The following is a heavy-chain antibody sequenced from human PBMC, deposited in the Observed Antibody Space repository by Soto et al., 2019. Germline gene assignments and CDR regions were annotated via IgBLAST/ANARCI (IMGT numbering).Heavy chain of an antibody. CDR1: GFTFSSYW. J-gene: IGHJ4*02. V-gene: IGHV3-7*01. CDR3: ARDPCPAIVVVVAAYPDY. D-gene: IGHD2-15*01. Sequence: EVQLVESGGGLVQPGGSLRLSCAASGFTFSSYWMSWVRQAPGKGLEWVANIKQDGSEKYYVDSVKGRFTISRDKAKNSLYLQMNSLRAEDTAVYYCARDPCPAIVVVVAAYPDYWGQGTLVTVSS. CDR2: IKQDGSEK.